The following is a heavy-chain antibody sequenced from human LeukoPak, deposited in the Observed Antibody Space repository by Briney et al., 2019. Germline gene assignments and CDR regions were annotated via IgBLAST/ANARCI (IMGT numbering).Heavy chain of an antibody. CDR1: GFTFSSYW. V-gene: IGHV3-74*01. Sequence: GGSLRLSCAASGFTFSSYWMHWVRQAPGKGLVWVSRINPDGSSTSYADSVKGRFTISRDNAKNTLYLQMNSLRAEDTAVYYCARVNSYGYELGYWGQGTLVTVSS. D-gene: IGHD5-18*01. J-gene: IGHJ4*02. CDR2: INPDGSST. CDR3: ARVNSYGYELGY.